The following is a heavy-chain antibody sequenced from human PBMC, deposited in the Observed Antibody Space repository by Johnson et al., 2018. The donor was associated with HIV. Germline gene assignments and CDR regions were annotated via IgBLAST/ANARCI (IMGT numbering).Heavy chain of an antibody. D-gene: IGHD6-19*01. J-gene: IGHJ3*02. CDR2: ISSNGGST. V-gene: IGHV3-64*01. CDR3: ARGLRSGPGAFDI. Sequence: VQLVESGGGVVQPGGSLRLSCAASGFTFSSYAMHWVRQAPGKGLEYVSAISSNGGSTYCANSVKGRFPISRANSKNTLYLPMGSLRAEDMAVSYGARGLRSGPGAFDIWGQGTMVTVSS. CDR1: GFTFSSYA.